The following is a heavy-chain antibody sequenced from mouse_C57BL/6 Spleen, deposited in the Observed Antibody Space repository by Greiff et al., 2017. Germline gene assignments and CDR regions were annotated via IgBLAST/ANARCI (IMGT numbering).Heavy chain of an antibody. CDR2: IDPSDSYT. Sequence: VQLQQPGAELVMPGASVKLSCKASGYTFTSYWMHWVKQRPGQGLEWIGEIDPSDSYTNYNQKFKGKSTLTVDKSSSTAYMQLSSLTSEDSAVYYCAKGAIYYYGSSYGNWYFDVWGTGTTVTVSS. CDR1: GYTFTSYW. V-gene: IGHV1-69*01. CDR3: AKGAIYYYGSSYGNWYFDV. J-gene: IGHJ1*03. D-gene: IGHD1-1*01.